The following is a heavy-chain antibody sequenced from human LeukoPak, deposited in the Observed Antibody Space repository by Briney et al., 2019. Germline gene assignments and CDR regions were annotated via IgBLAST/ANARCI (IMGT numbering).Heavy chain of an antibody. CDR1: GDSVSSNSVT. D-gene: IGHD2-2*01. V-gene: IGHV6-1*01. J-gene: IGHJ5*02. CDR3: ARRLTQYDCFDP. Sequence: SQTLSLTCAISGDSVSSNSVTWNWIRQSPSRGLEWLGRTYYRSTWYNDYAVSVRGRITVNPDTSRNQFPLHLNSVTPEDTAVYYCARRLTQYDCFDPWGQGILVTVSS. CDR2: TYYRSTWYN.